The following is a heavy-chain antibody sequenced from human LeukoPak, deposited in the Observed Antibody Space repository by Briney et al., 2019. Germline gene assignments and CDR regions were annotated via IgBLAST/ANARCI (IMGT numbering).Heavy chain of an antibody. V-gene: IGHV3-7*01. CDR3: ESGGAAPGSFDY. J-gene: IGHJ4*02. CDR2: IKHDGSEQ. Sequence: PGGSLRLSCAASGFTFTRFWMSWMRQAPGKGLQWVANIKHDGSEQYYVDSVKGRFTISRDNAKNSLLLQMNSLGVEDTAVYYGESGGAAPGSFDYWGQGALVTVSS. CDR1: GFTFTRFW. D-gene: IGHD1-26*01.